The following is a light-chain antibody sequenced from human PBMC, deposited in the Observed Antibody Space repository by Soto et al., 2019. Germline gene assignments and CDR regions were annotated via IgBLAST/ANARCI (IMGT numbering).Light chain of an antibody. CDR1: SSDVGGYNY. J-gene: IGLJ3*02. Sequence: ALTQPASVSGSPGQSITISCTGTSSDVGGYNYVSWYQQHPGKGPKLMIYEVTNRPSGVSNRFSGSKSGNTASLTISGLQADDETDYYCSSYTSSSTLLFGGGTKLTVL. CDR3: SSYTSSSTLL. V-gene: IGLV2-14*01. CDR2: EVT.